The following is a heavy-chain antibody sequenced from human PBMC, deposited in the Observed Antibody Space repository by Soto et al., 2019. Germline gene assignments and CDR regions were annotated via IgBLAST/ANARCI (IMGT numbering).Heavy chain of an antibody. J-gene: IGHJ6*03. V-gene: IGHV4-39*01. D-gene: IGHD1-26*01. CDR1: GGSVSSTINY. CDR3: ARQLGGYYFMDV. Sequence: SDTLSLTCTVSGGSVSSTINYWGWIRQPPGKGLEWIGSVYSGSTHYNPSLESRVTISADTSENQLSLKVTSVTAADTAVYYCARQLGGYYFMDVWGKGTTVTVSS. CDR2: VYSGST.